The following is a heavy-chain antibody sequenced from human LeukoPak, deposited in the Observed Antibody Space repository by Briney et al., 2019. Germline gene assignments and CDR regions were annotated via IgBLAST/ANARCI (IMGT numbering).Heavy chain of an antibody. Sequence: SVKVSCKASGGTFSSYAISWVRQAPGQGLEWMGRIIPIFGTANYAQKFQGRVTITTDESTITAYMELSSLRSEDTAVYYCARCYYYDSSGYSYYFDYWGQGTLVTVSS. D-gene: IGHD3-22*01. CDR1: GGTFSSYA. V-gene: IGHV1-69*05. J-gene: IGHJ4*02. CDR3: ARCYYYDSSGYSYYFDY. CDR2: IIPIFGTA.